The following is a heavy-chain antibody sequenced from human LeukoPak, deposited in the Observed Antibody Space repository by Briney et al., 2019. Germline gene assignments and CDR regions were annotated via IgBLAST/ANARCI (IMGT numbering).Heavy chain of an antibody. CDR2: SWSNGGGT. J-gene: IGHJ4*02. V-gene: IGHV3-33*01. CDR1: GFTFNKYG. Sequence: GRSLRLSCAASGFTFNKYGMHWVRQVPSMGLEWVAVSWSNGGGTYYADSVRGRFTISRDNSKSTVDLQMNSLRAADTAVYYCARDRTYSGSPDGRSHFNSWGQGTLVTVSS. D-gene: IGHD5-12*01. CDR3: ARDRTYSGSPDGRSHFNS.